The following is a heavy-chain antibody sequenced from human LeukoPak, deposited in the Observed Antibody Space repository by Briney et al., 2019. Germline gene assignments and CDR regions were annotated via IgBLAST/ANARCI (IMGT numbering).Heavy chain of an antibody. CDR2: IKSKTDGGTT. D-gene: IGHD6-13*01. CDR1: GFTFSNAW. CDR3: TTAPGIAAAAGDY. J-gene: IGHJ4*02. V-gene: IGHV3-15*01. Sequence: GGSLRLSCAASGFTFSNAWMSWVRQAPGKGLEWVGRIKSKTDGGTTDYAAPVKGRFTISRDDSKNTLYLQLNSLKTEDTAVYYCTTAPGIAAAAGDYWGQGTLVTVSS.